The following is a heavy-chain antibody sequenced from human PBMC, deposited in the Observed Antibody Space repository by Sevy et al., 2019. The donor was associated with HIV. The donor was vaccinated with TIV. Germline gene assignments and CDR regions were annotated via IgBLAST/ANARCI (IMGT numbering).Heavy chain of an antibody. CDR1: GYTFTSYG. V-gene: IGHV1-18*01. Sequence: ASVKVSCKASGYTFTSYGISWVRRAPGQGLEWMGWISAYNGNTNYAQKLQGRVTMTTDTSTSTAYMELRSLGSDDTAVYYCARDSTHYDFWSGYPAGYFDYWGQGTLVTVSS. D-gene: IGHD3-3*01. CDR2: ISAYNGNT. CDR3: ARDSTHYDFWSGYPAGYFDY. J-gene: IGHJ4*02.